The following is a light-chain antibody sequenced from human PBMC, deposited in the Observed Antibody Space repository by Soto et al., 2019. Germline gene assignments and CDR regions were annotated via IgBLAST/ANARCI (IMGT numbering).Light chain of an antibody. V-gene: IGKV3-15*01. CDR3: QQYNNWPWT. Sequence: EIVMRQSPATLSVSPGERATLSCRASQSVSIDLAWYQQKPGQAPRFLISGASTRATGVPARFSGGGSGTDFTLTISSLQSEDFAVYYCQQYNNWPWTFGQGTKVDI. J-gene: IGKJ1*01. CDR2: GAS. CDR1: QSVSID.